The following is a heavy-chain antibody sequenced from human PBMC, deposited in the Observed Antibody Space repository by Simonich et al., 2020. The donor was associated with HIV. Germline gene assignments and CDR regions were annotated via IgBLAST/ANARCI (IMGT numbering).Heavy chain of an antibody. V-gene: IGHV4-38-2*01. CDR2: IYYSGSS. J-gene: IGHJ4*02. CDR3: ASCGYDFWSGYYTSPDY. Sequence: QVQLQESGPGLVKPSETLSLTCAVTGYSSNNYWGWIRQPPGKGLEWIASIYYSGSSYFNPSLKSRVTISVDTSKNQFSLKLSSVTAADTAVYYCASCGYDFWSGYYTSPDYWGQGTLVTVSS. D-gene: IGHD3-3*01. CDR1: GYSSNNY.